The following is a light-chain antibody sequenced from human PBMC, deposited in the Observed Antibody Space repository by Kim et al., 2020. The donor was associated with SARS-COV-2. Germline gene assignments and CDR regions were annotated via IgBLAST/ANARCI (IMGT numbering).Light chain of an antibody. J-gene: IGKJ1*01. CDR2: DAS. CDR3: QQRSNWWT. V-gene: IGKV3-11*01. Sequence: SLSPGERATLSCRASQSVSSYLDWYQQKPGQAPRLLIYDASNRATGIPARFSGSGSGTDFTLTISSLEPEDFAVYYCQQRSNWWTFGQGTKVEIK. CDR1: QSVSSY.